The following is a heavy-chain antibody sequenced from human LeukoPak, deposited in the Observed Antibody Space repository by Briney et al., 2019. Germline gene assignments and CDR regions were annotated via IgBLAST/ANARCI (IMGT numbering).Heavy chain of an antibody. J-gene: IGHJ6*03. D-gene: IGHD2-2*01. Sequence: SETLSLTCAVYGGSFSGYFWSWIRQPPGKGLEWIGEINHSGSTNYNPSLKSRVTISVDTPKNQFSLKLSSVTAADTAVYYCARDGTCSSTNCLRGDYYYMDVWGKGTTVTVSS. CDR1: GGSFSGYF. CDR3: ARDGTCSSTNCLRGDYYYMDV. V-gene: IGHV4-34*01. CDR2: INHSGST.